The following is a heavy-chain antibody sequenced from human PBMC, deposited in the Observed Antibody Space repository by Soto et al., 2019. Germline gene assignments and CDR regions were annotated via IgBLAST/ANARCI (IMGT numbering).Heavy chain of an antibody. V-gene: IGHV4-34*01. J-gene: IGHJ6*01. CDR2: INHSGST. D-gene: IGHD2-15*01. CDR1: GGSFSGYY. Sequence: SETLSLTCAVYGGSFSGYYWSWIRQPPGKGLEWIGEINHSGSTNYNPSLKSRVTISVDTSKNQFSLKLSSVTAADTAVYYCARVLGYCSGGSCHSYYYYYYGMDVWGKGPRSPSPQ. CDR3: ARVLGYCSGGSCHSYYYYYYGMDV.